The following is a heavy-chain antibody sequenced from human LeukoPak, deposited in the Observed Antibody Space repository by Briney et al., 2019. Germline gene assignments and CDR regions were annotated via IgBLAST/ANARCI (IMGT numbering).Heavy chain of an antibody. CDR1: GGSISSGGYY. V-gene: IGHV4-31*03. J-gene: IGHJ4*02. CDR3: ARNLYYDSSGSDY. Sequence: SETLSLTCTVSGGSISSGGYYWSWIRQHRGKGLERIGYIYYSGSTYYNPSLKSRVTISVDTSKNQFSLKLSSVTAADTAVYYCARNLYYDSSGSDYWGQGTLVTVSS. CDR2: IYYSGST. D-gene: IGHD3-22*01.